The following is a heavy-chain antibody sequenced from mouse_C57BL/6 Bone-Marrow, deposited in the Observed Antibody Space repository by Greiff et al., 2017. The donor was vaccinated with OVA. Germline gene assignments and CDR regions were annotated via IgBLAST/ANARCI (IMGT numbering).Heavy chain of an antibody. Sequence: EVQVVESGPGLVKPSQTVFLTCTVTGISITTGNYRWSWIRQFPGNKLEWIGYLYYSGTITYNPSLTSRTTITRDTPKNQFFLEINSLTAEDTATYYCARDGGITSYFDYWGQGTTLTVSS. CDR3: ARDGGITSYFDY. CDR2: LYYSGTI. V-gene: IGHV3-5*01. CDR1: GISITTGNYR. D-gene: IGHD1-1*01. J-gene: IGHJ2*01.